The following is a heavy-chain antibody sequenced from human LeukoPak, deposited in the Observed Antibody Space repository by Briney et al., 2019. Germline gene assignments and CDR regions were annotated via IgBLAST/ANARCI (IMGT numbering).Heavy chain of an antibody. Sequence: GASVKVSCKASGYTFTGYYMHWVRQAPGQGLEWMGWINPNSGGTNYAQKFQGRVTMTRDTSISTAYMELSRLRSDDTAVYYCARIPVGATDDPDYWGQGTLVTVSS. V-gene: IGHV1-2*02. D-gene: IGHD1-26*01. CDR2: INPNSGGT. CDR1: GYTFTGYY. J-gene: IGHJ4*02. CDR3: ARIPVGATDDPDY.